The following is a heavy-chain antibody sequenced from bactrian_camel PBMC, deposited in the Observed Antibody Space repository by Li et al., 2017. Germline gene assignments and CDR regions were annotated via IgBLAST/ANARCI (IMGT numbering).Heavy chain of an antibody. CDR2: LYTSGGGT. CDR3: AILRGDFGS. J-gene: IGHJ6*01. Sequence: VQLVESGGGLVQPGGSLRLSCVISGHRYSRNVVGWFRQAPGKEREGVAGLYTSGGGTYYGDSVKGRFTISRDNAKNTVFLQMNNLKSEDTALYYCAILRGDFGSWGLGTQVTVS. D-gene: IGHD2*01. CDR1: GHRYSRNV. V-gene: IGHV3S54*01.